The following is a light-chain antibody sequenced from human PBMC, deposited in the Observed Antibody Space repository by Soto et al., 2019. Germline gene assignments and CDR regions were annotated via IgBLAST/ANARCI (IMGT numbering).Light chain of an antibody. V-gene: IGKV3-20*01. J-gene: IGKJ2*01. CDR1: QIISSTY. CDR2: GAS. Sequence: DIVLTQSPGTLSLSPGERATLSCRASQIISSTYLGWYQQKPGQAPRLLIYGASSRATGIPDRFSGGGSGTDFTLTISRLEPEDFAVYYCQHYGTSLYTFGQGTKLEI. CDR3: QHYGTSLYT.